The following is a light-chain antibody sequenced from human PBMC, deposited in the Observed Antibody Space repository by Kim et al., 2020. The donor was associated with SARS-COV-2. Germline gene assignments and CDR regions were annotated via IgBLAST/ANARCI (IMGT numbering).Light chain of an antibody. Sequence: QSALTQPPSASGSPGQSVTISCTGTSSDVGAYNYVAWYQQHPGKAPKVMIYEVSKRPSGVPDRFSGSKSGNTASLTVSGLQAEDEANYYCSSYAGSNNFGVVFGGGTKLTVL. CDR3: SSYAGSNNFGVV. V-gene: IGLV2-8*01. CDR1: SSDVGAYNY. J-gene: IGLJ2*01. CDR2: EVS.